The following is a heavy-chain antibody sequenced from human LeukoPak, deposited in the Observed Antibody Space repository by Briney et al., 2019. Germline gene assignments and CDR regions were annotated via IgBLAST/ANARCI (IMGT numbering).Heavy chain of an antibody. V-gene: IGHV1-69*04. J-gene: IGHJ6*02. D-gene: IGHD2-2*01. Sequence: GASVKVSCKASGGTFSSYAISWVRQAPGQGLEWMGRIILILGIANYAQKFQGRVTITADKSTSTAYMELSSLRSEDTAVYYCARDQVVVVPAATGHYYYGMDVWGQGTTVTVSS. CDR3: ARDQVVVVPAATGHYYYGMDV. CDR2: IILILGIA. CDR1: GGTFSSYA.